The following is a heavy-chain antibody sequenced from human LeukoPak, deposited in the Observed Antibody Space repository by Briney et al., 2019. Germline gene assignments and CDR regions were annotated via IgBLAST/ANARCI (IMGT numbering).Heavy chain of an antibody. J-gene: IGHJ4*02. V-gene: IGHV3-49*04. CDR1: GFTLGDYA. CDR2: IQAKAYGGAT. Sequence: PGRSLRLSCSTSGFTLGDYAMSWVRQAPGKGLEWVGFIQAKAYGGATKYAASVNGRFSISRDDSQSIANLQMNDLKTEDTAVYYCTRGPHPRCSSSGCYLDYWGQGTLVTVSS. D-gene: IGHD2-2*01. CDR3: TRGPHPRCSSSGCYLDY.